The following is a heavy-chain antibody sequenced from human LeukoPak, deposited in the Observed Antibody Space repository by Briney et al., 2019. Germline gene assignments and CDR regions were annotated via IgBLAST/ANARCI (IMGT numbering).Heavy chain of an antibody. V-gene: IGHV4-59*08. D-gene: IGHD3-22*01. Sequence: SETLSLTCTVSGGSISSYYWSWIRQPPGKGLEWIEYIYYSGSTNYNPSLKSRVTISVDTSKNQFSLKLSSVTAADTAVYFCARGPYSYDSSGAFDIWGQGTMVTVSS. CDR2: IYYSGST. CDR1: GGSISSYY. CDR3: ARGPYSYDSSGAFDI. J-gene: IGHJ3*02.